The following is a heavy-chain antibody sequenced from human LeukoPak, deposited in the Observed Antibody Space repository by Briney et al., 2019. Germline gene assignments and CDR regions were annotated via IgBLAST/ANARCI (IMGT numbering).Heavy chain of an antibody. V-gene: IGHV3-11*03. J-gene: IGHJ3*02. CDR2: ISSSSSYT. CDR1: GFTFSDYY. Sequence: PGGSLRLSCAASGFTFSDYYMSWIRQAPGKGLEWVSYISSSSSYTNYADSVKGRFTISRDNAKNSLYLQMNSLRAEDTAVYYCARRKREGIEVVPAFDIWGQGTMVTVSS. D-gene: IGHD2-2*01. CDR3: ARRKREGIEVVPAFDI.